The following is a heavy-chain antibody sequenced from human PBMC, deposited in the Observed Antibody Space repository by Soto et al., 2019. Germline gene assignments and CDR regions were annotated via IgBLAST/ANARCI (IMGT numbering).Heavy chain of an antibody. J-gene: IGHJ4*02. CDR2: IYWNDNE. V-gene: IGHV2-5*01. D-gene: IGHD6-19*01. CDR3: AHGSGWLFDY. CDR1: GFSLRDYAVG. Sequence: QITLKESGPTLVKPTQTLTLTCTFSGFSLRDYAVGVGWIRQPPGKALEWLSFIYWNDNEYYSPSLRSRLTNSKDTSKNQVVLTMTNMDPVDTATYYCAHGSGWLFDYWGQGTLVTVSS.